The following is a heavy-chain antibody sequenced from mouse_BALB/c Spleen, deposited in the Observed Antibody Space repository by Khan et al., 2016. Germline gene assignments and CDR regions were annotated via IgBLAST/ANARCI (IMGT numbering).Heavy chain of an antibody. J-gene: IGHJ2*01. D-gene: IGHD2-10*01. CDR2: IYPGDNDT. CDR1: GYAFSTYW. CDR3: ASGGAYYLSGLGY. Sequence: QVQLQQSGAELVRPGSSVKISCKAAGYAFSTYWMNWVKQRPGQGLEWIGQIYPGDNDTNYNGEFKGKATLTADKSSSTAYMQLSSLTSEDSAVQYCASGGAYYLSGLGYWGQGTTLNVSS. V-gene: IGHV1-80*01.